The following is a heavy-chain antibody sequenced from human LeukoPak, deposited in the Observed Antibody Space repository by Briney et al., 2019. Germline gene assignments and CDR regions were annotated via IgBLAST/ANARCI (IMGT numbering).Heavy chain of an antibody. V-gene: IGHV1-2*02. CDR2: INPNSGGT. Sequence: SVKVSCKASGYTFTGYYMHWVRQAPGQGLEWMGWINPNSGGTNYAQKFQGRVTMTRDTSISTAYMELSRLRSDDTAVYYCARGSPPRVYYDRSGYYSYYFDYWGQGTLVTVSS. CDR1: GYTFTGYY. CDR3: ARGSPPRVYYDRSGYYSYYFDY. J-gene: IGHJ4*02. D-gene: IGHD3-22*01.